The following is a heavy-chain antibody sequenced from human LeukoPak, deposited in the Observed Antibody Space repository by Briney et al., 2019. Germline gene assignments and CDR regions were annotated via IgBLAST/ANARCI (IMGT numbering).Heavy chain of an antibody. CDR3: AKDTSIGRYCTNGVCSPFDY. Sequence: SGGSLRLSCAGFGFTFSTYWMTWVPQAPGKGLEWVSAISDTGATTYDADSVKGRFTISRDNSRSTLYLQMNSLRAEDTALYYCAKDTSIGRYCTNGVCSPFDYWGQGTLVTVSS. D-gene: IGHD2-8*01. J-gene: IGHJ4*02. CDR2: ISDTGATT. CDR1: GFTFSTYW. V-gene: IGHV3-23*01.